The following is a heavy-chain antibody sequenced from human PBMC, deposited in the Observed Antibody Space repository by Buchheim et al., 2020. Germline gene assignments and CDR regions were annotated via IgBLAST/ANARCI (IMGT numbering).Heavy chain of an antibody. V-gene: IGHV3-74*01. CDR3: ARTATGPEY. Sequence: EVELEESGGGLVQPGGSLRLPCAASGFTFSSFWMHWVRQAPGKGLEWVSRIKNDGSSTDYADSVKGRFIISRDNSKRTLYSQMNSLRVDDTAVYYCARTATGPEYWGQGTL. D-gene: IGHD3-9*01. CDR1: GFTFSSFW. J-gene: IGHJ4*02. CDR2: IKNDGSST.